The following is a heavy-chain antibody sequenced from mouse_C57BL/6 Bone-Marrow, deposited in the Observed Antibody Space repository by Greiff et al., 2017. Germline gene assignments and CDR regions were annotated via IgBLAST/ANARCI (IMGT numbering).Heavy chain of an antibody. D-gene: IGHD1-1*01. V-gene: IGHV2-5*01. CDR1: GFSLTSYG. Sequence: VQLQQSGPGLVQPSQRLSITCTVSGFSLTSYGVHWVRQSPGKGLEWLGVIWRGGSTDYNAAFMSRLSITKDNSKSQVFFKMNSLQADDTAIYYCAKIPGSSYWYFDVWGTGTTVTVSS. J-gene: IGHJ1*03. CDR2: IWRGGST. CDR3: AKIPGSSYWYFDV.